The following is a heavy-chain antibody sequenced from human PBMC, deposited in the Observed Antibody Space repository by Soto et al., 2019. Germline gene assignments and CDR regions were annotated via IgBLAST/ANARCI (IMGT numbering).Heavy chain of an antibody. V-gene: IGHV4-4*07. J-gene: IGHJ5*02. CDR3: VRDGSKTLRDWFDP. CDR2: VYATGTT. Sequence: QVQLQESGPGVVKPSETLSLSCSVSGGSISKFYWSWIRKTAGKGLEGMGRVYATGTTDYKPSLRSRVTMSVDISKKTFSLRLTSVTAADTGVYYCVRDGSKTLRDWFDPWGQGKLVTVSS. CDR1: GGSISKFY.